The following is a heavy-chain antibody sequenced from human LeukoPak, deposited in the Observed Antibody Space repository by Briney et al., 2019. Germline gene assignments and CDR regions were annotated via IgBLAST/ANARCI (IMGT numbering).Heavy chain of an antibody. V-gene: IGHV4-59*12. CDR3: ASSAYCGGDCWYFDH. CDR2: IYYGGST. CDR1: GGSISSYY. D-gene: IGHD2-21*02. J-gene: IGHJ4*02. Sequence: SETLSLTCTVSGGSISSYYWSWIRQPPGKGLEWIGYIYYGGSTNYNPSLKSRVTISVDTSKNQFSLKLSSVTAADTAVYYCASSAYCGGDCWYFDHWGQGTLVTVSS.